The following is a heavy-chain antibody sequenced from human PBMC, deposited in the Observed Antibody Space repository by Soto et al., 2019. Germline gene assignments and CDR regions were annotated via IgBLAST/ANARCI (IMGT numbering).Heavy chain of an antibody. J-gene: IGHJ5*02. CDR3: SRHSLALRKNNWFDP. Sequence: SETLSLTCTVSGDSIISSDFYWGWVRHPPGKGLEWFGSIFYLRSSYYNPSLKSRVTMSVDTSKNQFSLRLRSVTAADTALYFCSRHSLALRKNNWFDPWGQGIMVTVSS. CDR2: IFYLRSS. V-gene: IGHV4-39*01. D-gene: IGHD3-3*02. CDR1: GDSIISSDFY.